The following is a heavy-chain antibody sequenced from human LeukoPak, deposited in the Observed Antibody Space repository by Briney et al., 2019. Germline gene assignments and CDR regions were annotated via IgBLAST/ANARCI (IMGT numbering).Heavy chain of an antibody. CDR3: ARAGTFTISAPNYYYYYGMDV. D-gene: IGHD3-3*01. V-gene: IGHV4-59*11. Sequence: PSETLSLTCTVSGGSISSHYWRWIRQPPGKGLEWIGYIYYSGSTNYNLSLKSRVTISVDTSKNQFSLKLSSVTAADTAVYYCARAGTFTISAPNYYYYYGMDVWGQGTTVTVSS. CDR1: GGSISSHY. J-gene: IGHJ6*02. CDR2: IYYSGST.